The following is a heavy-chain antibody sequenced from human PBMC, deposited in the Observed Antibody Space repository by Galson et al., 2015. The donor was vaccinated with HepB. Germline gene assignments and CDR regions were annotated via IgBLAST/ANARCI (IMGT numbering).Heavy chain of an antibody. J-gene: IGHJ4*02. Sequence: SLRLSCAASGFTFSSYSMNWVRQAPGKGLEWVSSISSSSSYIYYADSVKGRFAISRDNAKNSLYLQMNSLRAEDTAVYYCARRAKYNEILTGYYNLDYWGQGTLVAVSS. V-gene: IGHV3-21*01. CDR2: ISSSSSYI. CDR3: ARRAKYNEILTGYYNLDY. D-gene: IGHD3-9*01. CDR1: GFTFSSYS.